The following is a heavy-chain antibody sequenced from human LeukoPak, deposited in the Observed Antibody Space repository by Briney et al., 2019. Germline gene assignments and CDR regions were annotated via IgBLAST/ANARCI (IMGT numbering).Heavy chain of an antibody. D-gene: IGHD6-19*01. CDR3: ARDPSMSSGWRRADHYFDY. V-gene: IGHV3-23*01. CDR1: GFTFSSYA. J-gene: IGHJ4*02. Sequence: GGSLRLSCAASGFTFSSYAMSWVRQAPGKGLEWVSAISGSGGSTYYADSVKGRFTISRDNSKNTLYLQMNSLRAEDTAVYYCARDPSMSSGWRRADHYFDYWGQGTLVTVSS. CDR2: ISGSGGST.